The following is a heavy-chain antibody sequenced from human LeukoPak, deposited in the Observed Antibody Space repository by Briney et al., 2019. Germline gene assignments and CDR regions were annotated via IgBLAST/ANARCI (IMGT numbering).Heavy chain of an antibody. CDR3: ARGYGGIPFDY. J-gene: IGHJ4*02. Sequence: SETLSLTCAVYGGSFSGYYWSWIRQPPGKGLEWIGEINHSGSTNYNPSLKSRVTISVDTSKNQFSLKLSSVTAADTAVYYCARGYGGIPFDYWGQGTPVTVSS. CDR2: INHSGST. D-gene: IGHD4-23*01. CDR1: GGSFSGYY. V-gene: IGHV4-34*01.